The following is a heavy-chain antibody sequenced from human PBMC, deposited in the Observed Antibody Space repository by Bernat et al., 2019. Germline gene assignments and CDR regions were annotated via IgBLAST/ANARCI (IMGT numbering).Heavy chain of an antibody. D-gene: IGHD6-19*01. Sequence: QVQLVESGGGVVQPGRSLRLSCAASGFTFSSYGMHWVRQAPGKGLEWVAVISYDGSNKYYADSVKGRFTISRDNSKNTLYLQMNSLRAEDTAVYYCAKEGLVRGEFDYWGQGTTVTVSS. V-gene: IGHV3-30*18. CDR1: GFTFSSYG. CDR2: ISYDGSNK. J-gene: IGHJ4*03. CDR3: AKEGLVRGEFDY.